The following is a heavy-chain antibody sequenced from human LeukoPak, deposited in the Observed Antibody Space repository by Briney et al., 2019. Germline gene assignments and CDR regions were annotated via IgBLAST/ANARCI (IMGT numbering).Heavy chain of an antibody. J-gene: IGHJ6*02. CDR1: GFTFSSFA. Sequence: GGSLRLSCAASGFTFSSFALSWVRQAPGKGLEWVAVISYDGSNKYYADSVKGRFTISRDNSKNTLYLQMNSLRAEDTAVYYCARVALGNPPYYYYYYGMDVWGQGTTVTVSS. D-gene: IGHD1-14*01. V-gene: IGHV3-30*04. CDR3: ARVALGNPPYYYYYYGMDV. CDR2: ISYDGSNK.